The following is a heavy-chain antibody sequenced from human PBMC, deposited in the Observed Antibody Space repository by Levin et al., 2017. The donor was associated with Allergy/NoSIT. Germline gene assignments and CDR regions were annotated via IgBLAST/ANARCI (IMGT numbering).Heavy chain of an antibody. CDR3: VREGGGDSDIDPLDY. CDR1: GFSFSSYD. D-gene: IGHD3-16*01. V-gene: IGHV3-13*04. Sequence: GASVKVSCVASGFSFSSYDMHWVRQVTGKGLEWISAIDTAGETYYPGAVRGRFTISRENDKNSLYLHINSLRDGDTAVYYCVREGGGDSDIDPLDYWGQGTLVTVSS. J-gene: IGHJ4*02. CDR2: IDTAGET.